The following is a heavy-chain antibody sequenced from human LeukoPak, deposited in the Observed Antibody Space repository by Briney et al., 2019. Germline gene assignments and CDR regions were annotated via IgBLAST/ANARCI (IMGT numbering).Heavy chain of an antibody. CDR2: INAGNGNT. Sequence: ASVKVSCKASGYTFTSYAIHWVRQAPGQRLEWMGWINAGNGNTKYSQKFQGRVTITRDTSASTAYMELSSLRSEDTAVYYCARADIVVVPAPGDYWGQGTLVTVSS. CDR1: GYTFTSYA. J-gene: IGHJ4*02. D-gene: IGHD2-2*01. CDR3: ARADIVVVPAPGDY. V-gene: IGHV1-3*01.